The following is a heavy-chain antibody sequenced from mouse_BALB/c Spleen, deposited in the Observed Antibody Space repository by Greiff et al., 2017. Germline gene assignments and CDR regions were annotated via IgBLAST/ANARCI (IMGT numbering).Heavy chain of an antibody. Sequence: VQLQQSGPELVKPGASVKISCKASGYAFSSSWMNWVKQRPGQGLEWIGRIYPGDGDTNYNGKFKGKATLTADKSSSTAYMQLRSLTSVDSAVYFCARPRFCGSDAMDYWGQGTSVTVSS. D-gene: IGHD1-1*01. V-gene: IGHV1-82*01. CDR2: IYPGDGDT. J-gene: IGHJ4*01. CDR3: ARPRFCGSDAMDY. CDR1: GYAFSSSW.